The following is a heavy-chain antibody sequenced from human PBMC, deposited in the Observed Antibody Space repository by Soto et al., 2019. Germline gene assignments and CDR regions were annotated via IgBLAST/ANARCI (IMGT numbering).Heavy chain of an antibody. CDR3: AKAEKPGEEYYYGMDV. J-gene: IGHJ6*02. V-gene: IGHV3-43*01. D-gene: IGHD3-10*01. CDR2: ISWDGGST. Sequence: EVQLVESGGVVVQPGGSLRLSCAASGFTFDDYTMHWVRQAPGKGLEWVSLISWDGGSTYYADSVKGRFTISRDNSKNSLYLQMNSLRTEDTALYYCAKAEKPGEEYYYGMDVWGQGTTVTVSS. CDR1: GFTFDDYT.